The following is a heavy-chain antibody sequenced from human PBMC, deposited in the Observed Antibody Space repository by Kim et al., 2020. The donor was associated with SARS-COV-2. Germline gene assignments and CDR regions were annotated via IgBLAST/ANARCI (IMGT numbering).Heavy chain of an antibody. CDR3: ARGLKGYSSSWTHPPEWFDP. V-gene: IGHV4-34*01. D-gene: IGHD6-13*01. J-gene: IGHJ5*02. Sequence: RVTISVDTSKNQFSLKLSSVTAADTAVYYCARGLKGYSSSWTHPPEWFDPWGQGTLVTVSS.